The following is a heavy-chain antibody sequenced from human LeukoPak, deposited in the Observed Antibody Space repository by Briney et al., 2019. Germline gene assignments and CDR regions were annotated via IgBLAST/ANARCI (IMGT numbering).Heavy chain of an antibody. D-gene: IGHD1-26*01. CDR3: ARDRRVVGATHDAFDI. CDR1: GGTFSSYA. CDR2: IIPIFGTA. Sequence: SVKVSCKASGGTFSSYAISWVRQAPGQGLEWMGGIIPIFGTANYAQKFQGRVTITADESTSTAYMELSSLRSEDTAVYYCARDRRVVGATHDAFDIWGQGTMVTVSS. J-gene: IGHJ3*02. V-gene: IGHV1-69*13.